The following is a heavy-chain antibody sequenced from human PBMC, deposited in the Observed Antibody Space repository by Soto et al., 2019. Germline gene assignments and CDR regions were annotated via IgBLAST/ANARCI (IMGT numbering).Heavy chain of an antibody. Sequence: QVQLQESGPGLVKPSETLSLTCTVSGGSVSSGSYYWSWIRQPPGKGLEWIGYIYYSGSTNYNPSLKSRVTISVDTSKNQFSLKLSSVTAADTAVYYCAREHTIFGVVGVPIYYYGMDVWGQGTTVTVSS. CDR1: GGSVSSGSYY. V-gene: IGHV4-61*01. CDR2: IYYSGST. J-gene: IGHJ6*02. D-gene: IGHD3-3*01. CDR3: AREHTIFGVVGVPIYYYGMDV.